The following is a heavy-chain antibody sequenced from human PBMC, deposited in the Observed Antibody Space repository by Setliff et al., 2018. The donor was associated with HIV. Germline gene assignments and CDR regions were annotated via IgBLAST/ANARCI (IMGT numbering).Heavy chain of an antibody. D-gene: IGHD6-13*01. Sequence: LSLSCAASGFTFDDYAMHWVRQAPGKGLEWVSFISWDGGSSDYADSVKGRFTISRDNSKSSLFLQMGSLRTEDTAVYFCAKNLYSSIWSPLDYWGQGTLVTVSS. J-gene: IGHJ4*02. CDR1: GFTFDDYA. CDR2: ISWDGGSS. CDR3: AKNLYSSIWSPLDY. V-gene: IGHV3-43D*03.